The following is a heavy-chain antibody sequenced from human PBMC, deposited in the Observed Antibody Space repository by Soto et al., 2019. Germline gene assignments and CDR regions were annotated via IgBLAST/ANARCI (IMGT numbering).Heavy chain of an antibody. CDR1: GYTFTAYP. V-gene: IGHV1-3*01. CDR3: ARKDYYGAGIYYFDH. CDR2: INGANGDT. J-gene: IGHJ4*02. D-gene: IGHD3-10*01. Sequence: QVQLVQSGAEVKKPGASVKVSCKASGYTFTAYPVHWVRQAPGQRLEWMGWINGANGDTGYSQKFKGRVTVTRDTSANTVYMELSSLTSEDTAVYYCARKDYYGAGIYYFDHWGQGTLVTVSS.